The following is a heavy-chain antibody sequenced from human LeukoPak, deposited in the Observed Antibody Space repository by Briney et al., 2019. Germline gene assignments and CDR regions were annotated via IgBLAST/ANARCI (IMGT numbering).Heavy chain of an antibody. V-gene: IGHV4-34*01. CDR2: INHSGST. CDR1: GGSFSGYY. J-gene: IGHJ3*02. CDR3: ARPRKRATRLDAFDI. Sequence: SETLSLTCAVYGGSFSGYYWSWIRQLPGKGLEWIGEINHSGSTNYNPSLKSRVTISVDTSKNQFSLKLSSVTAADTAVYYCARPRKRATRLDAFDIWGQGTMVTVSS. D-gene: IGHD1-26*01.